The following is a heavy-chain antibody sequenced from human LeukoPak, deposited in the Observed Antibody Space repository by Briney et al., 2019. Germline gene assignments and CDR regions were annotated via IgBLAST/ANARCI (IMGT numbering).Heavy chain of an antibody. D-gene: IGHD3-9*01. CDR3: ARGELQYTDDHYFDY. CDR2: MNPNSGNT. CDR1: GYTFTSYD. Sequence: ASVKVSCKASGYTFTSYDINWVRQATGQGLEWMGWMNPNSGNTAYAQRFQGRVTITADESTSTAYMELSSLRSEDTAVYYCARGELQYTDDHYFDYWGQGTLVTVSS. J-gene: IGHJ4*02. V-gene: IGHV1-8*01.